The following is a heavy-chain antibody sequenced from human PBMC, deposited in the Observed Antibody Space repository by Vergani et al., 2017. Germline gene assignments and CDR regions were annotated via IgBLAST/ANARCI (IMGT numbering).Heavy chain of an antibody. Sequence: QMQLQESGPGLVKASETLSLTCTVSGDSIISRSYYWGWIRQPPGKGLEWIGSIYNSGNGDSSSSLKSRVTISAATSKNQFSLKLTSVTAADTAVYYCASGKYYSXSTYHFRGGYFDVWGRGTLVTVPS. CDR3: ASGKYYSXSTYHFRGGYFDV. CDR2: IYNSGNG. CDR1: GDSIISRSYY. V-gene: IGHV4-39*01. J-gene: IGHJ2*01. D-gene: IGHD3-16*01.